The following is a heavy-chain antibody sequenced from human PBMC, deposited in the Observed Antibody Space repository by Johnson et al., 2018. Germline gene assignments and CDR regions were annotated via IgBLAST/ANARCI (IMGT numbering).Heavy chain of an antibody. V-gene: IGHV3-23*04. CDR2: INGRAGGT. CDR1: GFTFSTSA. D-gene: IGHD6-13*01. J-gene: IGHJ6*03. Sequence: VQLVESGGGLVQPGGSLRLSCATSGFTFSTSAMSWVRQAPGKGLEWVSAINGRAGGTFSTDSVTGLLTMFRDSSTNTLYQQMNILRAGDTALYYCAKVGGVAGGLRYVAVWGKGTTVTGSS. CDR3: AKVGGVAGGLRYVAV.